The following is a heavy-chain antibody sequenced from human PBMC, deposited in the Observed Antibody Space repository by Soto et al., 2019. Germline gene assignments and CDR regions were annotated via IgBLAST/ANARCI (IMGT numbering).Heavy chain of an antibody. CDR1: GFTFSNSY. CDR3: ARVSWREKYGMDV. V-gene: IGHV3-11*01. Sequence: GGSLRLSCAASGFTFSNSYMSWIRQAPGKGLEWISYITFSGNTVYYADSLKGRFTISRDNAKNSLYLQMNRLRAEDTAVYYCARVSWREKYGMDVWGQGTTVTVSS. J-gene: IGHJ6*02. CDR2: ITFSGNTV.